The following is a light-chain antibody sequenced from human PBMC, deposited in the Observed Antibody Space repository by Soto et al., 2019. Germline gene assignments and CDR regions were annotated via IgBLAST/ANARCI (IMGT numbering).Light chain of an antibody. CDR2: DAS. CDR3: QQRNNWQA. Sequence: ELVLTQSPGTLSLCPGDRASLSCRASQSIGSYLAWYQQRPGQPPRLLIYDASNRATGIPARLSGSGVGTDVTLTIPSLEPEDFAVYYCQQRNNWQAFGQGTRLEIK. CDR1: QSIGSY. V-gene: IGKV3-11*01. J-gene: IGKJ5*01.